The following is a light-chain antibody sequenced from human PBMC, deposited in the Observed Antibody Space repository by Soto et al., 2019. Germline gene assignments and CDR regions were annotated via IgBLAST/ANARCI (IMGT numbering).Light chain of an antibody. Sequence: QSALTQPPSASASPGQSVTISCTGTSSDVGGYNYVSWYQQHPGKAPKLMIYEVTKRPSGVPDRFSGSKSGNTASLTVSGLQAEDEAEYYCSSFAGSNNYVFGTGTKLTVL. J-gene: IGLJ1*01. V-gene: IGLV2-8*01. CDR2: EVT. CDR1: SSDVGGYNY. CDR3: SSFAGSNNYV.